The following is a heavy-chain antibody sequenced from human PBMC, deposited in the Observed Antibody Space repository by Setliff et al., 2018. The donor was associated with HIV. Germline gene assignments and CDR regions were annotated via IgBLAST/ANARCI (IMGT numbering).Heavy chain of an antibody. V-gene: IGHV4-39*01. CDR3: ARQSGYTRGWDIFGVVAGSFDI. J-gene: IGHJ3*02. D-gene: IGHD3-3*01. CDR1: GGSISSGTYY. Sequence: SETLSLTCSVSGGSISSGTYYWGWIRQPPGKGLEWIGTIYYSGNTYYRPSLRSRVTISVDTSTNQFSLRLNSVTAADTAVYFCARQSGYTRGWDIFGVVAGSFDIWGQGTMVTVSS. CDR2: IYYSGNT.